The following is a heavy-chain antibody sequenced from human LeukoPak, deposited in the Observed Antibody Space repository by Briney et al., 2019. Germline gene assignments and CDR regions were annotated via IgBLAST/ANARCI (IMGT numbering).Heavy chain of an antibody. Sequence: GGSLRLSCAASGFTFSIYAMSWVRQAPGKGLEWVSAISGSGGTAYYADSVKGRFTISRDNDKNFLYLEMNNLRAEDTALYHCARDPWSFDAFDFWGQGTMVTVSA. CDR2: ISGSGGTA. CDR1: GFTFSIYA. D-gene: IGHD2-8*02. V-gene: IGHV3-23*01. CDR3: ARDPWSFDAFDF. J-gene: IGHJ3*01.